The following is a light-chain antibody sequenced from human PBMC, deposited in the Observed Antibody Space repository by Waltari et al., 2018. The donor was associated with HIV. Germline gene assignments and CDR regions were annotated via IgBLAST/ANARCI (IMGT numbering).Light chain of an antibody. CDR1: NLGDTY. Sequence: SFELTQPPSVSVSPGQTARITCSGDNLGDTYVCWYQQKLGQSPVVVIYQDNKRPSGIPERFSGSNSGNTATLTIGGTQAMDEAVYYCQTWDSHTAVFGGGTKLTVL. CDR3: QTWDSHTAV. J-gene: IGLJ2*01. CDR2: QDN. V-gene: IGLV3-1*01.